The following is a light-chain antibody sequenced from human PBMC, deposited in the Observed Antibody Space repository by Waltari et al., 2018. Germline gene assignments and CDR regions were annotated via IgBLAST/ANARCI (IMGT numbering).Light chain of an antibody. Sequence: QSALSQPASVSGSLGQSHTISCTVPSSDDGSYNLVSWYQQPPGKSPKLMIYEGSKRPSGVSNRFSGSKSGNTASLTISGLQAEDEADYYCCSYAGSSTYWVFGGGTKLTVL. V-gene: IGLV2-23*01. J-gene: IGLJ3*02. CDR2: EGS. CDR1: SSDDGSYNL. CDR3: CSYAGSSTYWV.